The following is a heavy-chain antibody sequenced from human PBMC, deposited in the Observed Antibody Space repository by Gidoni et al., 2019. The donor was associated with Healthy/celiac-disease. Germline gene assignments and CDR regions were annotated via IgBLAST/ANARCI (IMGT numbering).Heavy chain of an antibody. CDR1: GYTFPSYY. D-gene: IGHD2-15*01. Sequence: QVQLVQSGAEVKKPGASVQVSCQASGYTFPSYYMHWVRQAPGQGLEWMGIINPSGGSTSYGQKFQGRVTMTRDTSTSTVYMELSSLRSEDTAVYYCARDLVVVAATYYYYGMDGWGQGTKVTVSS. V-gene: IGHV1-46*01. CDR2: INPSGGST. J-gene: IGHJ6*02. CDR3: ARDLVVVAATYYYYGMDG.